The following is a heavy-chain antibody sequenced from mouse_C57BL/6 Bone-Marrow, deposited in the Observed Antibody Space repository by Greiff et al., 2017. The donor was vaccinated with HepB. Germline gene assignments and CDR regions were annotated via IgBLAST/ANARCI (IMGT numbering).Heavy chain of an antibody. CDR3: ARGYSHFDY. CDR2: ISSGSSTI. J-gene: IGHJ2*01. Sequence: EVQRVESGGGLVKPGGSLKLSCAASGFTFSDYGMHWVRQAPEKGLEWVAYISSGSSTIYYADTVKGRFTISRDNAKNTLFLQMTSLRSEDTAMYYCARGYSHFDYWGQGTTLTVSS. V-gene: IGHV5-17*01. CDR1: GFTFSDYG.